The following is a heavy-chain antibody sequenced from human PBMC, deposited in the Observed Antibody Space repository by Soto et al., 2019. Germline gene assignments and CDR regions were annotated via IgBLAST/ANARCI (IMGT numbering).Heavy chain of an antibody. CDR3: AREGIAVAGYYFDY. CDR2: ISSSRSYI. D-gene: IGHD6-19*01. Sequence: EVQLVESGGGLVKPGGSLRLSCAASGFTFSSYSMNWVRQAPGKGLEWVSSISSSRSYIYYADSVKGRFTISRDNAKNSLYLQMNSLRAEDTAVYYCAREGIAVAGYYFDYWGQGTLVTVSS. V-gene: IGHV3-21*01. J-gene: IGHJ4*02. CDR1: GFTFSSYS.